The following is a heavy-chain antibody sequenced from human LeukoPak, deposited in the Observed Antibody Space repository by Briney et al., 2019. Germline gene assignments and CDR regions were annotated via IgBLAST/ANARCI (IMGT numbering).Heavy chain of an antibody. D-gene: IGHD3-22*01. CDR3: ARDSKWDYDSHFDY. CDR1: GYTFTSYG. V-gene: IGHV1-18*01. J-gene: IGHJ4*02. Sequence: ASVKLSCKASGYTFTSYGISWVRQAPGQGLEWMGWISAYNGNTNYAQKLQGRVTMTTDTSTSTAYMELRSLRSDDTAVYYCARDSKWDYDSHFDYWGQGTLVTVSS. CDR2: ISAYNGNT.